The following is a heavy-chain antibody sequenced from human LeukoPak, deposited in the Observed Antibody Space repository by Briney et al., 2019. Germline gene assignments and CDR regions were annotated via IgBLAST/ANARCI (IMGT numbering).Heavy chain of an antibody. V-gene: IGHV3-74*01. CDR1: GFTFSSYW. CDR3: ARTYYYDSSGYRGAFDI. J-gene: IGHJ3*02. Sequence: GGSLRLSCAASGFTFSSYWMHWVRQAPGKGLVWVSRINSDGSSTSYADSVKGRFTISRDNAKNTLYLQMNSLRAEDTAVYYCARTYYYDSSGYRGAFDIWGQGTMVTVSS. D-gene: IGHD3-22*01. CDR2: INSDGSST.